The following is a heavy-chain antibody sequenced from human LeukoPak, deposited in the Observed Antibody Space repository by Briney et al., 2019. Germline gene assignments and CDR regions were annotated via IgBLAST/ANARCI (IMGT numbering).Heavy chain of an antibody. V-gene: IGHV4-4*02. Sequence: SETLSLTCAVSGGSISSSNWWSWVRQPPGKGLEWIGEIYHSGSTNYNPSLKSRVTISVDKSKNQFSLKLSSVTAADTAVYYCAREKSRAVAAAGRFDPWGQGTLVTVSS. CDR3: AREKSRAVAAAGRFDP. J-gene: IGHJ5*02. CDR2: IYHSGST. D-gene: IGHD6-19*01. CDR1: GGSISSSNW.